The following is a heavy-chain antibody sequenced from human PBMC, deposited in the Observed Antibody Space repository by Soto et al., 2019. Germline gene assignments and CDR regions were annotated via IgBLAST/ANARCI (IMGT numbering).Heavy chain of an antibody. CDR2: IKTKSDSGTT. V-gene: IGHV3-15*01. Sequence: GESLKISCAASGFTFTNACMNWVRQAPGKGLEWVGRIKTKSDSGTTDYAAPVKGRFTISRNDSENTLCLQMNSLKPEDTAVYYCTANMMSDHWGQGTLVTVSS. D-gene: IGHD3-16*01. CDR1: GFTFTNAC. J-gene: IGHJ5*02. CDR3: TANMMSDH.